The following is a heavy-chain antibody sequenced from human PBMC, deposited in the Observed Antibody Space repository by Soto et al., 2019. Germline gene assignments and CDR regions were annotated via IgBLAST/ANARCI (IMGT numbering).Heavy chain of an antibody. CDR2: INTYSGKT. J-gene: IGHJ4*02. V-gene: IGHV1-18*01. Sequence: QVQLVQSGAEVKKPGASVKVSCKASGYTFSIYSITWVRQAPGQGLEWMGGINTYSGKTYYAQKFQGRVTMTTDTSTSTAYMDMMSLRSDDTAVYYCARRYGDPSSSTGFDYWGQGTLVSVSS. D-gene: IGHD2-21*02. CDR3: ARRYGDPSSSTGFDY. CDR1: GYTFSIYS.